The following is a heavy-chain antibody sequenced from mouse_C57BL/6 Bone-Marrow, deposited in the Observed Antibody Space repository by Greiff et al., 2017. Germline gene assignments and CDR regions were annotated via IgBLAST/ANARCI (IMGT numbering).Heavy chain of an antibody. CDR2: ISSGGDYI. Sequence: EVKVVESGEGLVKPGGSLKLSCAASGFTFSSYAMSWVRQTPEKRPEWVAYISSGGDYIYYADTVKGRFTISRDNARNTLYLQMSNLKSEDTAMYYWTRDWIRYDYGGWFAYWGQGTLVTVSA. J-gene: IGHJ3*01. CDR3: TRDWIRYDYGGWFAY. V-gene: IGHV5-9-1*02. D-gene: IGHD2-4*01. CDR1: GFTFSSYA.